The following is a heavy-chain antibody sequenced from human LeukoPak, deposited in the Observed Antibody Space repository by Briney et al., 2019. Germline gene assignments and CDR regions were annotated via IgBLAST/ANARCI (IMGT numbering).Heavy chain of an antibody. CDR2: INPNSGGT. D-gene: IGHD4-17*01. J-gene: IGHJ5*02. CDR3: ARPDYGDSMGFDP. CDR1: GYTFTGYY. Sequence: ASVKVSCKASGYTFTGYYMHWVRQAPGQGLEWMGWINPNSGGTNYAQKFQGRVTMTRDTSTSTAYMELSRLRSDDTAVYYCARPDYGDSMGFDPWGQGTLVTVSS. V-gene: IGHV1-2*02.